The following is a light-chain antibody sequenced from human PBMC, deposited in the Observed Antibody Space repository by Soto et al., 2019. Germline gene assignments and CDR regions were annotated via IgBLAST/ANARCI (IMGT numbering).Light chain of an antibody. CDR1: QSVSSN. CDR2: GAS. J-gene: IGKJ1*01. V-gene: IGKV3-15*01. CDR3: QQYNIWPPWT. Sequence: EIGMTQSPATLSVSPGERATLSCSASQSVSSNLAWYQKKPGQAPRLLIYGASTRATGIPARFSGSGSATEFTLTVSSMQSGDFAVYYCQQYNIWPPWTFGQGTKVDIK.